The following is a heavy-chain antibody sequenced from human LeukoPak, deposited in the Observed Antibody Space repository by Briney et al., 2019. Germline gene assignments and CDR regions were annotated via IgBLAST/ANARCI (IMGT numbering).Heavy chain of an antibody. V-gene: IGHV3-66*02. CDR1: GFTVSSNY. J-gene: IGHJ4*02. CDR2: IYSGGST. D-gene: IGHD6-13*01. CDR3: ARGPIAAGTSDY. Sequence: GGSLRLSCAASGFTVSSNYMSWVRQAPGKGLEWVSVIYSGGSTYYADSVKGRSTISRDNSKNTLYLQMNSLRAEDTAVYYCARGPIAAGTSDYWGQGTLVTVSS.